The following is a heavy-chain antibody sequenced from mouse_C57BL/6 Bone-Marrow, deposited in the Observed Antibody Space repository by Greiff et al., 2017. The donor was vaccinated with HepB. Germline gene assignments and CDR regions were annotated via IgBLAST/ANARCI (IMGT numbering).Heavy chain of an antibody. D-gene: IGHD2-2*01. V-gene: IGHV1-81*01. Sequence: QVQLKESGAELARPGASVKLSCKASGYTFTSYGISWVKQRTGQGLEWIGEIYPRSGNTYYNEKFKGKATLTADKSSSTAYMELRSLTSEDSAVYFCARWGVTTPYFDYWGQGTTLTVSS. J-gene: IGHJ2*01. CDR2: IYPRSGNT. CDR1: GYTFTSYG. CDR3: ARWGVTTPYFDY.